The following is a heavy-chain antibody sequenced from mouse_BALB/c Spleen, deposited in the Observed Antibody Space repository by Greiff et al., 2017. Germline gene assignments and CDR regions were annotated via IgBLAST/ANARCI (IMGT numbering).Heavy chain of an antibody. CDR1: GYTFTSYV. D-gene: IGHD2-4*01. CDR3: ASPMITTRSWFAY. J-gene: IGHJ3*01. V-gene: IGHV1-14*01. CDR2: INPYNDGT. Sequence: VQLQQSGPELVKPGASVKMSCKASGYTFTSYVMHWVKQKPGQGLEWIGYINPYNDGTKYNEKFKGKATLTSDKSSSTAYMELSSLTSEDSAVYYCASPMITTRSWFAYWGQGTLVTVSA.